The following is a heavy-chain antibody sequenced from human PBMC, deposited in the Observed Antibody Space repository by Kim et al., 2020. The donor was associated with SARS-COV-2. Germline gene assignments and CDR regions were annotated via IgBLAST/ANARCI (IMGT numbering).Heavy chain of an antibody. CDR1: GYTFTNHH. Sequence: ASVKVSCKASGYTFTNHHMHWVRQAPGQGLEWMGIIKASGGSTIYAQNFQGRVTMTRDTSTSTAYMELSSLRSEDTAVYYCVREPVAAYKFDYWGQGTLVTVSS. CDR3: VREPVAAYKFDY. J-gene: IGHJ4*02. D-gene: IGHD2-15*01. CDR2: IKASGGST. V-gene: IGHV1-46*01.